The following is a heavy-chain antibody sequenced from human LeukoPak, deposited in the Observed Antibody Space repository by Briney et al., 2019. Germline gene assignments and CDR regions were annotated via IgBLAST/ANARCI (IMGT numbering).Heavy chain of an antibody. CDR2: INHSGST. J-gene: IGHJ6*04. CDR1: GGSFSGYY. Sequence: SETLSLTCAVYGGSFSGYYWSWIRQPPGKGLEWIGEINHSGSTNYNPSLKSRVTISVDTSKKQFSLKLSSVTAADTAVYYCARAARYSSGWSLVYGMDVWGKGTTVTVSS. CDR3: ARAARYSSGWSLVYGMDV. D-gene: IGHD6-19*01. V-gene: IGHV4-34*01.